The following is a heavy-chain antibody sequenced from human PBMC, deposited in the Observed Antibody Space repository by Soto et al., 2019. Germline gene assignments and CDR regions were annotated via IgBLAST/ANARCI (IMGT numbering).Heavy chain of an antibody. CDR3: ACSAITLFGVVSIPPHYYSEMDV. V-gene: IGHV1-69*01. CDR2: IIPIFGIG. CDR1: GGTFNRYA. Sequence: QVQLVQSGAEVKKPGSSVKVSCKASGGTFNRYAISWVRQAPGQGLEWMGGIIPIFGIGNDAQRFQGGVTITADETTGTAYMELSSLRSEDTGVYYCACSAITLFGVVSIPPHYYSEMDVWGEGTTVTVSS. J-gene: IGHJ6*04. D-gene: IGHD3-3*01.